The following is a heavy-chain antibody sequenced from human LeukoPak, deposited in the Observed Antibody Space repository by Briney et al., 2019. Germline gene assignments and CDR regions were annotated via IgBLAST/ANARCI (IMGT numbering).Heavy chain of an antibody. CDR1: GFTFDDYG. Sequence: GGTLRLSCAASGFTFDDYGMSWVRQAPGKGLEWVSGINWNGGSTGYADSVKGRFTISRDNAKNSLYLQMNSLRAEDTALYYCARNAFTIFGVITVNPDYWGQGTLVTVSS. J-gene: IGHJ4*02. CDR2: INWNGGST. D-gene: IGHD3-3*01. CDR3: ARNAFTIFGVITVNPDY. V-gene: IGHV3-20*04.